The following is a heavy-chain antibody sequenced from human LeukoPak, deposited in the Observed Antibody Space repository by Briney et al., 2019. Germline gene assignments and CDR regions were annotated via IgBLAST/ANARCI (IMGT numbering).Heavy chain of an antibody. J-gene: IGHJ6*02. V-gene: IGHV3-23*01. CDR2: ISGSGGST. CDR1: GFTFSSYA. CDR3: AKDGDYDILTGQYYYYYGMDV. Sequence: GGSLRLSCAASGFTFSSYAMSWVRQAPGKGLEWVSAISGSGGSTYYADSVKGRFTISRDNSKNTLYPQMNSLRAEDTAVYYCAKDGDYDILTGQYYYYYGMDVWGQGTTVTVSS. D-gene: IGHD3-9*01.